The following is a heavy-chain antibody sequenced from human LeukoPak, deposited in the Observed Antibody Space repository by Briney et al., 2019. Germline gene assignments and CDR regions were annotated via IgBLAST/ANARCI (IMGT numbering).Heavy chain of an antibody. V-gene: IGHV4-59*01. J-gene: IGHJ4*02. Sequence: SETLSLTCTVSGGSISGYYWSWIRQPPGKGLEWIGYIYYSGSTNYNPSLKSRVTISVDTSKNQFSLKLSSVTAADTAVYYCARVGSGWYKGIDYWGQGTLVTVSS. D-gene: IGHD6-19*01. CDR1: GGSISGYY. CDR2: IYYSGST. CDR3: ARVGSGWYKGIDY.